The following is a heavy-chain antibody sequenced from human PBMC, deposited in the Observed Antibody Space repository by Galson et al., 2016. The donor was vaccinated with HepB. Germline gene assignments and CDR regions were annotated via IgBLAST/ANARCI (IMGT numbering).Heavy chain of an antibody. Sequence: SLRLSCAVSGFTLSNYRIDWVCQAPGKGLEWVSCISSSSVYIWYADSVRGRFTNSRDNAKNSLYLQMDSLTAEDTAVYYCARADGFNTPLFDSWGQGTLVTVSS. CDR3: ARADGFNTPLFDS. CDR1: GFTLSNYR. J-gene: IGHJ4*02. V-gene: IGHV3-21*03. CDR2: ISSSSVYI. D-gene: IGHD5-24*01.